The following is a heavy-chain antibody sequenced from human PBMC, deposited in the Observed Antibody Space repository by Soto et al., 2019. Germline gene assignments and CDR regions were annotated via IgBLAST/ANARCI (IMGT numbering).Heavy chain of an antibody. D-gene: IGHD3-3*01. Sequence: QVQLVQSGGEVKKPGASVKVSCKASGYTFTDYGITWVRQAPGQGLVWMGWISAYNGNTNSAQKLQGRGTMTTDTSTSTAYMDLRSLRSDDTAVYYCARDVRCLEWSKDLLDYWGQGTLVTVSS. CDR2: ISAYNGNT. CDR1: GYTFTDYG. J-gene: IGHJ4*02. CDR3: ARDVRCLEWSKDLLDY. V-gene: IGHV1-18*04.